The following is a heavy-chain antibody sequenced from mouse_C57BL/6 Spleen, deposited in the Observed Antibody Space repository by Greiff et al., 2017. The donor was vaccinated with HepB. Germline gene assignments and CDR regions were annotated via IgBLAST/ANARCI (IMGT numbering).Heavy chain of an antibody. J-gene: IGHJ2*01. CDR3: ARDYYGPWFDY. D-gene: IGHD1-2*01. CDR2: INPNNGGT. CDR1: GYTFTDYN. Sequence: EVQLKQSGPELVKPGASVKMSCKASGYTFTDYNMHWVKQSHGKSLEWIGYINPNNGGTSYNQKFKGKATLTVNKSSSSAYMELRSLTSEDSAVYYCARDYYGPWFDYWGQGTTLTVSS. V-gene: IGHV1-22*01.